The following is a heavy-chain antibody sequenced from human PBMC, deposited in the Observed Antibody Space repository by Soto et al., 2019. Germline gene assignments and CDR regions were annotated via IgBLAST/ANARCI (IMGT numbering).Heavy chain of an antibody. CDR1: GYTFTSYG. D-gene: IGHD1-26*01. CDR3: ARTLPPIDY. V-gene: IGHV1-18*01. J-gene: IGHJ4*02. Sequence: QVQLVQSGAEVKKPGASVKVSCKASGYTFTSYGISWVRQAPGQGLERMGWFNAYNGNTHSAQKLQGRVTMTTGTSTSTAYMELRSLSSDDTDVYYCARTLPPIDYWGQGTLVTVSS. CDR2: FNAYNGNT.